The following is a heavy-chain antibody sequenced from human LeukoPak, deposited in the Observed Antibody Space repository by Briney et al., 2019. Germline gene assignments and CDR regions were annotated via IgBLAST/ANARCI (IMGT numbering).Heavy chain of an antibody. V-gene: IGHV1-2*02. CDR2: INPKSGAA. D-gene: IGHD6-13*01. CDR3: ARGAEAETSPLDF. CDR1: GYTFTGYY. J-gene: IGHJ4*02. Sequence: ASVKVSCKASGYTFTGYYMHWVRQAPGQGLEWMGWINPKSGAADYAQQFRGRVTMTRDTSINTDYMEMKRVTSDDTAVYYCARGAEAETSPLDFWGQGTLVIVS.